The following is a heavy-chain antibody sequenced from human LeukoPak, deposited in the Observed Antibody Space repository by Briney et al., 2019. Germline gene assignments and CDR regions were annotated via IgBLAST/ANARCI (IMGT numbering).Heavy chain of an antibody. V-gene: IGHV4-34*01. CDR2: INHSGST. Sequence: SETLSLTCAVYGGSFSGYYWSWIRQPPGKGLEWIGEINHSGSTNYNPSLKSRVTISVDTSKNQFSLKLSSVTAADTAVYYCARHVLDCSGGSCYDNWFDPWGQGTLVTVSS. CDR3: ARHVLDCSGGSCYDNWFDP. D-gene: IGHD2-15*01. J-gene: IGHJ5*02. CDR1: GGSFSGYY.